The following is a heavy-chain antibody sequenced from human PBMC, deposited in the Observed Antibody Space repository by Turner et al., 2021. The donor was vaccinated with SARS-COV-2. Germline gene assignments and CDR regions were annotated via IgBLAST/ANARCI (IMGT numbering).Heavy chain of an antibody. CDR3: ARGSHDFWSGYYPSYFDY. CDR2: IYSGGST. Sequence: EVQLVETGGGSIKPGGSLRLSCAATGFTVSSNYMSWVRQAPGKGLEWVSVIYSGGSTYYADSVKGRFTISRDNSKNTVYLQMNRLRAEDTAVYYCARGSHDFWSGYYPSYFDYWGQGTLVTVSS. CDR1: GFTVSSNY. D-gene: IGHD3-3*01. J-gene: IGHJ4*02. V-gene: IGHV3-53*02.